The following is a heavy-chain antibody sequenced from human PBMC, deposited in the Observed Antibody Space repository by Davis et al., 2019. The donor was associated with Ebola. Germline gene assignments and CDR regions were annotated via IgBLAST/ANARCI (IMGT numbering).Heavy chain of an antibody. Sequence: MPSETLSLTCAVSGVSISSGGYSWGWLRQPPGKGLEWIGYVYYSGTTDRNPSLKSRVTITVDTSKNQFSLNLNSVTAADTAVYYCARGNSDYGDLDYWGLGTLVTVSS. J-gene: IGHJ4*02. CDR3: ARGNSDYGDLDY. V-gene: IGHV4-61*08. D-gene: IGHD4-17*01. CDR1: GVSISSGGYS. CDR2: VYYSGTT.